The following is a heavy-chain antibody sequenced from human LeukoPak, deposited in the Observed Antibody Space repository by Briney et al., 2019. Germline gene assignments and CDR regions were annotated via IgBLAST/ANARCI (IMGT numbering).Heavy chain of an antibody. D-gene: IGHD2-15*01. CDR1: RYTFSGYY. Sequence: ASVNVSCEASRYTFSGYYMHWVRQAPGQGVEWVGWINPNSGGTNYAQKFQGRVTMTRDTSISTAYMELSRLRSDDTAVYYCARRGCSGGSCYYRFDYWGQGTLVTVSS. CDR2: INPNSGGT. CDR3: ARRGCSGGSCYYRFDY. V-gene: IGHV1-2*02. J-gene: IGHJ4*02.